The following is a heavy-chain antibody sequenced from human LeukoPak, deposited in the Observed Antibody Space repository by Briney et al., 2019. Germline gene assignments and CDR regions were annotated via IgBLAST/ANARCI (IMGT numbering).Heavy chain of an antibody. CDR2: IYYSGST. Sequence: SETLSLTCTVSGGSISGSSYYWGWIRQPPGKGLEWIGSIYYSGSTYYNPSLKSRVTISVDTSKNQFSLKLSSVTAADTAVYYCAYGSGSYYNKAYWGQGTLVTVSS. D-gene: IGHD3-10*01. V-gene: IGHV4-39*01. J-gene: IGHJ4*02. CDR1: GGSISGSSYY. CDR3: AYGSGSYYNKAY.